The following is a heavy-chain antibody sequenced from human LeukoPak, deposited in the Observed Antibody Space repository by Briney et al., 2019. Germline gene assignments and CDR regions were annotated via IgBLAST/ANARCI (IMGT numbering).Heavy chain of an antibody. V-gene: IGHV3-30*03. J-gene: IGHJ4*02. Sequence: GGSLRLSCAASGFTISSYGMHWVRQAPGKGLEWVAVISYDGRKKDYADSVKGRFTISRDNSKNTLYLQMNSLRAEDTAVYYCARERYYYDSSGWYYFDYWGQGTLVTVSS. D-gene: IGHD3-22*01. CDR2: ISYDGRKK. CDR3: ARERYYYDSSGWYYFDY. CDR1: GFTISSYG.